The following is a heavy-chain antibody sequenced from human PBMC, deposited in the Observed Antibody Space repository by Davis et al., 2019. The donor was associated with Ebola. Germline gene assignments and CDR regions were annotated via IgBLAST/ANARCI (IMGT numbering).Heavy chain of an antibody. CDR2: LLYRGRT. V-gene: IGHV4-39*01. CDR3: SRHVVGRVAGGSIDP. Sequence: WVRQAPGKGLEWIGSLLYRGRTLYNPSLESRVTISLDVSTKKFSLKLNSVTAADTAVYYCSRHVVGRVAGGSIDPWGQGTLVTVSS. D-gene: IGHD2-15*01. J-gene: IGHJ5*02.